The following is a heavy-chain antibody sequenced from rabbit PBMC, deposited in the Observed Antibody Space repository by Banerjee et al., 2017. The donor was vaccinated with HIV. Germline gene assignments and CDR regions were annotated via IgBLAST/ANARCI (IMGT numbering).Heavy chain of an antibody. Sequence: QSLEESGGDLVKPGASLTLTCTASGFDLSSYYYMCWVRQAPGRGLEWIGCIYGGSSGTTYYASWAKGRFTISKTSSTTVTLQMTSPTAADTATYFCARGAGYAGYGDAYNLWGPGTLVTVS. CDR2: IYGGSSGTT. J-gene: IGHJ4*01. CDR1: GFDLSSYYY. V-gene: IGHV1S40*01. D-gene: IGHD7-1*01. CDR3: ARGAGYAGYGDAYNL.